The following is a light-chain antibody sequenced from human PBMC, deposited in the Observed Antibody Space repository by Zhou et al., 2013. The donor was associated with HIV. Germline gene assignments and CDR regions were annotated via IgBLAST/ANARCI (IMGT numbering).Light chain of an antibody. CDR3: QKYNSAPWT. V-gene: IGKV1-27*01. CDR2: GAS. CDR1: QGISNY. Sequence: DIQMTQSPSSLSASVGDRVAITCRASQGISNYLAWYQQKPGKVPKLLIYGASTLQSGVPSRFSGSGSGTDFTLTISSLQPEDVATYYCQKYNSAPWTFGQGPRWKSN. J-gene: IGKJ1*01.